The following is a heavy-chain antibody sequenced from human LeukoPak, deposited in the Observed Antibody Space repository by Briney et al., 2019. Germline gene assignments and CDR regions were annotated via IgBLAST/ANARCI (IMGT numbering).Heavy chain of an antibody. CDR2: IDYRGST. CDR1: GGSISSSSYY. Sequence: SETLFLTCTVSGGSISSSSYYWGWIRQPPGKGLEWIGSIDYRGSTYYNPSLKSRVTISVDTSKNQFSLKLSSVTAADTAVYYCATDTGPNGYSGYDPGWYFDLWGRGTLVTVSS. V-gene: IGHV4-39*07. CDR3: ATDTGPNGYSGYDPGWYFDL. J-gene: IGHJ2*01. D-gene: IGHD5-12*01.